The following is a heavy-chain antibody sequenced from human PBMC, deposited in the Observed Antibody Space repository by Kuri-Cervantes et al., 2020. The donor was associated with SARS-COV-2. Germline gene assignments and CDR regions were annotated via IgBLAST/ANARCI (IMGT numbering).Heavy chain of an antibody. V-gene: IGHV5-10-1*01. J-gene: IGHJ3*01. Sequence: GGSLRLSCEVSGYDFTIYWISWVRQMPGKGLEWMGRIDPSDSYTGYSPSFGGHVTISIDKSISTAYLQWSSLKASDTAMYYCVRTPHLGAFDFWGQGAMVTVSS. CDR1: GYDFTIYW. CDR3: VRTPHLGAFDF. D-gene: IGHD2-15*01. CDR2: IDPSDSYT.